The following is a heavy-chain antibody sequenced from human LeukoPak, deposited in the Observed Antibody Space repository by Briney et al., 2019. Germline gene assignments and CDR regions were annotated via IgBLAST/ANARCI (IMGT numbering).Heavy chain of an antibody. D-gene: IGHD4-17*01. V-gene: IGHV3-20*04. CDR3: ANPPTVTKTRFDS. Sequence: RSGGSLRLSCAASGFTFDDYGMSWVRQAPGKGLEWVSGINWNGGSTGYADSVKGRFTISRDNSKNTLYLQMNSLRAEDTAVYYCANPPTVTKTRFDSWGQGTLVTVSS. CDR1: GFTFDDYG. CDR2: INWNGGST. J-gene: IGHJ5*01.